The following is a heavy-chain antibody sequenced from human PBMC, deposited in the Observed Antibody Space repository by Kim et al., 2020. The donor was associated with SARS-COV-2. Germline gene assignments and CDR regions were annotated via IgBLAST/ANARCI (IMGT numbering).Heavy chain of an antibody. Sequence: SETLSLTCTVSGDSISSSSYYWGWIRQPPGKGLEWIGSIYYSGSTYYNPSLKSRVTVSVDTSKNQFSLKLSSVSAADTAVYYCARPRGYSTGWPNWFDPWGQGTLVTVSS. CDR3: ARPRGYSTGWPNWFDP. CDR2: IYYSGST. CDR1: GDSISSSSYY. V-gene: IGHV4-39*01. D-gene: IGHD6-19*01. J-gene: IGHJ5*02.